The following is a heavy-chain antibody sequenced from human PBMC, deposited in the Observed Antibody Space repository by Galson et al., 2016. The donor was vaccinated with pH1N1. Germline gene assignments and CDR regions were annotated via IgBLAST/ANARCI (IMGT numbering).Heavy chain of an antibody. CDR1: GYTFTDKY. CDR3: ATIAY. V-gene: IGHV1-46*01. J-gene: IGHJ4*02. CDR2: ISPSGVDA. Sequence: SVKVSCKASGYTFTDKYLHWVRQAPGHGLEWMGAISPSGVDANYAQKFQGRVTMTRDTSTSTVYMELNSLRSDDTALYYCATIAYWGQGTLVTVS.